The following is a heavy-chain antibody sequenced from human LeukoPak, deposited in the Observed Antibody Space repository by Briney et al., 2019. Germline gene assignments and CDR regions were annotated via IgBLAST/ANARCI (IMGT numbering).Heavy chain of an antibody. V-gene: IGHV3-74*01. CDR1: GFTFSNFW. CDR3: AREFCSGGSCYWAFDY. D-gene: IGHD2-15*01. CDR2: INGDGTGT. Sequence: GESLKISCAASGFTFSNFWMHWVRQAPGKGLVWVSRINGDGTGTSYADSVKGRFTISRDNAKNSLYLQMNSLRAEDTAVYYCAREFCSGGSCYWAFDYWGPGTQVTVSS. J-gene: IGHJ4*02.